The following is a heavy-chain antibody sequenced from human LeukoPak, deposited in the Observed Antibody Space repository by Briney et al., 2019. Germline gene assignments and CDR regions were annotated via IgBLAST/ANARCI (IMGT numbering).Heavy chain of an antibody. D-gene: IGHD2-2*01. CDR1: GYTFTGYH. CDR3: ARDYCSSTSCLFDY. V-gene: IGHV1-2*06. J-gene: IGHJ4*02. Sequence: ASVKVSCKASGYTFTGYHMHWVRQAPGQGLEWMGRINPNSGDANYAQNFQGRVTMTRDTSISTAYMELSRLRSDDTAVYYCARDYCSSTSCLFDYWGQGTLVTVSS. CDR2: INPNSGDA.